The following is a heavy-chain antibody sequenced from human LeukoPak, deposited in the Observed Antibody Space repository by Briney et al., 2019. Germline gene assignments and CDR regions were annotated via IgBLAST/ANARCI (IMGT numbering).Heavy chain of an antibody. Sequence: PSETLSLTCIVSGGSISSSTYYWGWIRQPPEKGLEWIGSINYSGSTYYSPSLRTRVNISVDTSKNQFSLKLNSVTAADTAVYYCASSGKYCSGGGCFPNYMDVWGKGTTVTVSS. V-gene: IGHV4-39*01. CDR2: INYSGST. CDR1: GGSISSSTYY. D-gene: IGHD2-15*01. J-gene: IGHJ6*03. CDR3: ASSGKYCSGGGCFPNYMDV.